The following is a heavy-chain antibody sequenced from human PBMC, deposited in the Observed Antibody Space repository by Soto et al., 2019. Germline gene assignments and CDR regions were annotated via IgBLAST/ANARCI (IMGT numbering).Heavy chain of an antibody. Sequence: PSETLSLTCTVSGDSISSGDYYWSWIRQPPGKGLEWIGFISYSGSTNYNPSLKSRVTISVDTSKNQFSLKLSSVTAADTALYYCARYGGTYYVYWGQGTLVTVSS. CDR3: ARYGGTYYVY. D-gene: IGHD1-26*01. CDR1: GDSISSGDYY. CDR2: ISYSGST. V-gene: IGHV4-61*08. J-gene: IGHJ4*02.